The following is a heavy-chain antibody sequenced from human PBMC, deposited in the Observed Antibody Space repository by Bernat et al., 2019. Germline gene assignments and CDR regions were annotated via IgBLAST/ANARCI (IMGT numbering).Heavy chain of an antibody. CDR2: IDWDDDK. Sequence: QVTLRESGPALVKPTQTLTLTCTFSGFSLSTSGMCVSWIRQPPGKALEWLARIDWDDDKYYSTSLKTRLTISKDTSKNQVVLTMTNMDPVDTATYYCARTVDPGGYTYGYYYYAMDVWGQGTTVTVSS. CDR1: GFSLSTSGMC. J-gene: IGHJ6*02. V-gene: IGHV2-70*15. D-gene: IGHD5-18*01. CDR3: ARTVDPGGYTYGYYYYAMDV.